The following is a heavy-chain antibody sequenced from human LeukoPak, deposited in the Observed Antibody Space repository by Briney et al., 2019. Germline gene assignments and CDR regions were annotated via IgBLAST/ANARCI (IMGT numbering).Heavy chain of an antibody. J-gene: IGHJ5*02. CDR2: VYYSGST. Sequence: PSETLSLTCTVSGGSISSYYWGWIRQPPGKGLEWIGSVYYSGSTYYSPSLKSRVTISVDRSKNQFSLRLTSVTAADTAVYYCAREVPGEYNYFDPWGQGTLVTVSS. V-gene: IGHV4-39*07. CDR1: GGSISSYY. CDR3: AREVPGEYNYFDP.